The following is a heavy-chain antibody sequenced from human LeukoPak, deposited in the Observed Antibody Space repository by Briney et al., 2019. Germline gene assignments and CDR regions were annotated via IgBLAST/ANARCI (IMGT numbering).Heavy chain of an antibody. CDR1: GFTFSSYA. CDR3: ARGSTYYDSSGQVPFDY. V-gene: IGHV3-48*01. J-gene: IGHJ4*02. D-gene: IGHD3-22*01. CDR2: ISSSSSTI. Sequence: PGGSLRLSCAASGFTFSSYAMHWVRQAPGKGLEWVSYISSSSSTIYYADSVKGRFTTSRDNAKNSLYLQMNSLRAEDTAVYYCARGSTYYDSSGQVPFDYWGQGTLVTVSS.